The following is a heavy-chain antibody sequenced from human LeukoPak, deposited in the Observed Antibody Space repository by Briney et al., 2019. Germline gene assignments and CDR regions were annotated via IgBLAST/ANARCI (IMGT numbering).Heavy chain of an antibody. D-gene: IGHD6-13*01. Sequence: SQTLSLTCTVSGGSISSGSYYWSWIRQPAGKGLEWIGRIYTSGSTNYNPSLKSRVTISVDTSKNQFSLTLSSVTAADTALYYCARVRIAAAYDAFDIWGQGTMVTVSS. J-gene: IGHJ3*02. CDR1: GGSISSGSYY. CDR2: IYTSGST. V-gene: IGHV4-61*02. CDR3: ARVRIAAAYDAFDI.